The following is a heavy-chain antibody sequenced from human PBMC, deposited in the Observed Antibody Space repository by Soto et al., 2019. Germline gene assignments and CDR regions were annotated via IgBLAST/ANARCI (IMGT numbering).Heavy chain of an antibody. CDR3: ARGIRYCSGGSCYPSNWYFDL. D-gene: IGHD2-15*01. J-gene: IGHJ2*01. V-gene: IGHV1-2*04. CDR1: GYTFTGYY. CDR2: INPNSGGT. Sequence: QVQLVQSGAEVKKPGASVKVSCKASGYTFTGYYMHWVRQAPGQGLEWMGWINPNSGGTNYAQKFQGWVTMTRDTSISTAYMELIRLRSDDTAVYYCARGIRYCSGGSCYPSNWYFDLWGRGTLVTVSS.